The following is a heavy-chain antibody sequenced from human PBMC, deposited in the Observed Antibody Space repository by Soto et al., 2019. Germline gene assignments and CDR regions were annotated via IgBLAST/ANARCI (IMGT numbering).Heavy chain of an antibody. D-gene: IGHD5-18*01. CDR2: ISADNINT. V-gene: IGHV1-18*01. CDR3: ARCIQEDYYYGMDV. J-gene: IGHJ6*02. CDR1: GYTFYSHS. Sequence: AQLVQSGAEVKKPGASVKVSCKASGYTFYSHSISWVRQAPGQGLEWMGRISADNINTKYAQKFRGRVTMTTDTSTSTVYMELSNLRSDDTAVYYCARCIQEDYYYGMDVWGQGTTVTVSS.